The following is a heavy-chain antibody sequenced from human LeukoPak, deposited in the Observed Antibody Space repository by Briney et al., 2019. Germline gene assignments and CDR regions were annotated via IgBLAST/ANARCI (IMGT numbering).Heavy chain of an antibody. CDR2: IYYSGST. Sequence: SQTLSLTCTVSGGSISSGGYCWSWIRQHPGKGLEWIGYIYYSGSTYHNPSLKSRVTISVDTSKNQFSLRLSSVTAADTAVYYCARVATMADFDYWGQGTLVTVSS. D-gene: IGHD2-15*01. J-gene: IGHJ4*02. CDR3: ARVATMADFDY. V-gene: IGHV4-31*03. CDR1: GGSISSGGYC.